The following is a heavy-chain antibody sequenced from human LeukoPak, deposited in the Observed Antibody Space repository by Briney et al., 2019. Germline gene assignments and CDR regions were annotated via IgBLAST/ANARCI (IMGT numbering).Heavy chain of an antibody. J-gene: IGHJ4*02. V-gene: IGHV1-18*01. CDR1: GYTFTSYG. D-gene: IGHD2-2*02. Sequence: GASVKVSCKASGYTFTSYGISWVRQAPGQGLEWMGWISAYNGNTNYAQKLQGRVTMTTDTSTSTAYMELRSLRAEDTAVYYCARVVVVVPAAIGGTPKYYFDYWGQGTLVTVSS. CDR3: ARVVVVVPAAIGGTPKYYFDY. CDR2: ISAYNGNT.